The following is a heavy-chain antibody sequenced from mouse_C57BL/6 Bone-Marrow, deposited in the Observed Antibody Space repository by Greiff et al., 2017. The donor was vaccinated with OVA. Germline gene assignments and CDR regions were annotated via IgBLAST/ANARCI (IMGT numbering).Heavy chain of an antibody. CDR3: AREMGYYSNYEWFAY. V-gene: IGHV5-4*01. D-gene: IGHD2-5*01. CDR2: ISDGGSYT. J-gene: IGHJ3*01. CDR1: GFTFSSYA. Sequence: EVKVVESGGGLVKPGGSLKLSCAASGFTFSSYAMSWVRQTPEKRLEWVATISDGGSYTYYPDNVKGRFTISRDNAKNNLYLQMSHLKSEDTAMYYCAREMGYYSNYEWFAYWGQGTLVTVSA.